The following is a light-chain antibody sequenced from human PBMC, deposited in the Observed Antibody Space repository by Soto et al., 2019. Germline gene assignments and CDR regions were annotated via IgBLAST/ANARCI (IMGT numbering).Light chain of an antibody. Sequence: QSVLTQPASVSGSPGQSITISCTGTNSDVGGYNFVSWFQQHPGKAPKLLIYEVTNRPSGVSNRFSASKSGNTASLTISGLQAEDEADYHCSSYSSRSPIYVFGTGTQLTVL. V-gene: IGLV2-14*01. CDR2: EVT. CDR1: NSDVGGYNF. CDR3: SSYSSRSPIYV. J-gene: IGLJ1*01.